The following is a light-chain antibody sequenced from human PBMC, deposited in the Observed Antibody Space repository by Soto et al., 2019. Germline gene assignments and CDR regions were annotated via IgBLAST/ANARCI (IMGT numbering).Light chain of an antibody. CDR3: QQSYGPPFT. V-gene: IGKV1-39*01. CDR2: ASS. Sequence: DIQMTQSPSSLSASVGDRVTITCRASQTISNYLNWYQQKPGQAPKLLVVASSSLQIGVPSRFSGSGSGTDFTLTITSLQPEDYATYYCQQSYGPPFTFGPGSKVDVK. CDR1: QTISNY. J-gene: IGKJ3*01.